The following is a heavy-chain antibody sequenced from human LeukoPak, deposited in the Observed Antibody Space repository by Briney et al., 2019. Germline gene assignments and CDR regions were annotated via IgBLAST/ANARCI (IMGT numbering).Heavy chain of an antibody. CDR2: INPNTGGA. V-gene: IGHV1-2*02. CDR3: ARPSGWYVTYGMDV. Sequence: ASVKVSCKASLYTFTGYFIYWVRQAPGQGLEGMGWINPNTGGANYAQKFQGRVTMTRDTSISTAYMELSRLRSDDTAVYYCARPSGWYVTYGMDVWGQGTTVTVSS. D-gene: IGHD6-19*01. J-gene: IGHJ6*02. CDR1: LYTFTGYF.